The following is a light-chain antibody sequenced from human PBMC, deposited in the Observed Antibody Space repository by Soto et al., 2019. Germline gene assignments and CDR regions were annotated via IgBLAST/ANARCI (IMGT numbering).Light chain of an antibody. CDR1: SSDVGHYNY. CDR3: SSFTTSSTFV. J-gene: IGLJ1*01. Sequence: QSALAQPASVSGSPGQSITISCTGTSSDVGHYNYVSWFQQHPGKVPKLLIYDVSSWPSGIPDRFSGSKSGNTASLTISGLQAEDEADYCCSSFTTSSTFVFGTGTRSPS. V-gene: IGLV2-14*01. CDR2: DVS.